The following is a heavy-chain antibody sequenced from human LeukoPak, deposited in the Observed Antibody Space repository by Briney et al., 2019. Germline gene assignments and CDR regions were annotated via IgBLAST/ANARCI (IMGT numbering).Heavy chain of an antibody. CDR2: IKQDGSAK. CDR3: ARWRGSTSERSDY. Sequence: GGSLRLSCTASGFTLRDYWMTCVGQAPGKGLKWVANIKQDGSAKYYVDSVKGRFTISRDNAKNSLYLQMDSLRVEDTATYYCARWRGSTSERSDYWGQGTLVTVSS. J-gene: IGHJ4*02. D-gene: IGHD2-2*01. CDR1: GFTLRDYW. V-gene: IGHV3-7*01.